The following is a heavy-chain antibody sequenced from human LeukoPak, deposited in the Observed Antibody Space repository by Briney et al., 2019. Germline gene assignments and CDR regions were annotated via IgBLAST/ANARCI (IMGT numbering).Heavy chain of an antibody. V-gene: IGHV3-21*01. CDR1: GFTFSSYS. D-gene: IGHD5-24*01. CDR3: ARKRLQFPFDY. CDR2: ISSSSSYI. J-gene: IGHJ4*02. Sequence: GGSLRLSCAASGFTFSSYSMNWVRQAPGKGLEWVSSISSSSSYIYYADSVKGRFTISRDNAKNSLYLQMNSLRAEDTAVYYCARKRLQFPFDYWGQGTLSPSPQ.